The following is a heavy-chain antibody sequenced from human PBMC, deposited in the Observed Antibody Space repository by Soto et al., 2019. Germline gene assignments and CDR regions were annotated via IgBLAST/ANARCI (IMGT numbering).Heavy chain of an antibody. CDR3: AKDGEYYYDSSGYFGWFDP. Sequence: GGSLRLSCAASGFTFSSYAMSWVRQAPGKGLEWVSAISGSGGSTYYADSVKGRFTISRDNSKNTLYLQMNSLRAEDTAVYYCAKDGEYYYDSSGYFGWFDPWGQGTLVTVSS. D-gene: IGHD3-22*01. CDR1: GFTFSSYA. V-gene: IGHV3-23*01. CDR2: ISGSGGST. J-gene: IGHJ5*02.